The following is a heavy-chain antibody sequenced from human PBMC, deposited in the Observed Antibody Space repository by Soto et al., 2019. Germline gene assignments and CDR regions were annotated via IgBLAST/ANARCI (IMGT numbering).Heavy chain of an antibody. J-gene: IGHJ4*02. D-gene: IGHD5-18*01. V-gene: IGHV3-21*01. CDR1: GFTFSSYS. Sequence: EVQLVESGGGLVKPGGSLRLSCAASGFTFSSYSMNWVRQAPGKGLEWVSSISSSSSYIYYADSVKGRFTISRDNAKNSLYLQMNSLRAEDKALYYGARDQPGYSYGYGLGYWGQGTLVTVS. CDR2: ISSSSSYI. CDR3: ARDQPGYSYGYGLGY.